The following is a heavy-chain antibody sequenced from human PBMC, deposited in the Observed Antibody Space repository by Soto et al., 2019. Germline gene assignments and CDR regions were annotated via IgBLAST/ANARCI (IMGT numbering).Heavy chain of an antibody. V-gene: IGHV4-34*02. CDR1: GGSFSGYY. CDR2: VNDSGST. Sequence: QVQLQQWGAGLLKPSETLSLTCGVYGGSFSGYYWSWIRQPPGQGLEWIGEVNDSGSTIRNPSLKSRVVIFVATAKTQFSLRLSSVPAASTGVYSGGRGALQHPVTDYYHDSDILGQGTTVTVTS. D-gene: IGHD4-4*01. J-gene: IGHJ6*02. CDR3: GRGALQHPVTDYYHDSDI.